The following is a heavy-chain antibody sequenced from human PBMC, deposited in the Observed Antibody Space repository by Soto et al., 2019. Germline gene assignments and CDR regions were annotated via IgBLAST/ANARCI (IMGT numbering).Heavy chain of an antibody. CDR2: ISSSSSYI. CDR3: ARGGTIFGVVTRY. J-gene: IGHJ4*02. Sequence: PGGSLRLSCAASGFTFSSYSMNWVRQAPGKGLEWVSSISSSSSYIYYADSVKGRFTISRDNAKNPLYLQMNSLRAEDTAVYYCARGGTIFGVVTRYWGQGTLVTVSS. D-gene: IGHD3-3*01. CDR1: GFTFSSYS. V-gene: IGHV3-21*01.